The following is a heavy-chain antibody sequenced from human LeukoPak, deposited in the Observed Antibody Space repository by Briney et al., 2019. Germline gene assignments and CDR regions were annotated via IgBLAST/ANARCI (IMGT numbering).Heavy chain of an antibody. CDR2: IIPIFGTA. CDR1: GGTFSSYA. V-gene: IGHV1-69*05. Sequence: GASVKVSCKASGGTFSSYAISWVRQAPGQGLEWMGRIIPIFGTANYAQKFQGRVTITTDESTSTAYMELSSLRSEDTAVYYCARDHCSSTSCYLWWFDPWGQGTLVTVSS. CDR3: ARDHCSSTSCYLWWFDP. D-gene: IGHD2-2*01. J-gene: IGHJ5*02.